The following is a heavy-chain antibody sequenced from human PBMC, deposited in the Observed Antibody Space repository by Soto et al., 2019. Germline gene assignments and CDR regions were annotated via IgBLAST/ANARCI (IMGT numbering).Heavy chain of an antibody. Sequence: ASVKVSCKASGGTFSSYAISWVRQAPGQGLEWMGGIIPIFGTANYAQKFQGRVTITADESTSTAYMELSSLRSEDTAVYYCAREGVEMATIMYYYGMDVWGQGTTVTVSS. V-gene: IGHV1-69*13. D-gene: IGHD5-12*01. CDR3: AREGVEMATIMYYYGMDV. CDR1: GGTFSSYA. J-gene: IGHJ6*02. CDR2: IIPIFGTA.